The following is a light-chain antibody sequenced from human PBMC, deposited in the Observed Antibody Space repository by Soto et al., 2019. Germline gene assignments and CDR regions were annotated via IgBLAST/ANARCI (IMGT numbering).Light chain of an antibody. CDR3: QKFSAVPT. CDR1: QAIYNY. Sequence: EIQMTQSPSSLSASVGDRVTITCRASQAIYNYLAWYQQKPGKVPTLLISAASTLQSGVPSRFSGSGSGTDFTLTISSLQHEDVATYYCQKFSAVPTFGEGTKVEI. CDR2: AAS. J-gene: IGKJ4*01. V-gene: IGKV1-27*01.